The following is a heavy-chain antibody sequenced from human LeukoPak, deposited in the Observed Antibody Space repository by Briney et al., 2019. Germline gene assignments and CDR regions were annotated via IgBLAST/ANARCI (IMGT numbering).Heavy chain of an antibody. V-gene: IGHV1-69*05. Sequence: SVKASCKASGYTFTGYYMHWVRQAPGQGLEWMGRIIPIFGTANYAQKFQGRVTITTDESTSTAYMELSSLRSEDTAVYYCARGTIPNYYDSSGYLPFDYWGQGTLVTVSS. CDR2: IIPIFGTA. CDR1: GYTFTGYY. J-gene: IGHJ4*02. CDR3: ARGTIPNYYDSSGYLPFDY. D-gene: IGHD3-22*01.